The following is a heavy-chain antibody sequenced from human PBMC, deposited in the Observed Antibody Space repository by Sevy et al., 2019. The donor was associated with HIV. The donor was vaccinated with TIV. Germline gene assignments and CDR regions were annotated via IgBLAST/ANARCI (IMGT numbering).Heavy chain of an antibody. J-gene: IGHJ6*02. D-gene: IGHD3-22*01. CDR2: IKSKTEGGTT. Sequence: GGSLRLSCLASGFTFSKNWMSWVRQAPGKGLEWVGRIKSKTEGGTTDYAAPVKGRFTILRDDSKNTLYLQMNSLKTEDTAVYYSATESIEGNYYDSSGFYDFYYYGMDVWGQGTTVTVSS. CDR3: ATESIEGNYYDSSGFYDFYYYGMDV. CDR1: GFTFSKNW. V-gene: IGHV3-15*01.